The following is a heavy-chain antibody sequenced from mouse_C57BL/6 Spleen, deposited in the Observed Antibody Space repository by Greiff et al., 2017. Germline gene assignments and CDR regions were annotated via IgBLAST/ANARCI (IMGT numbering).Heavy chain of an antibody. D-gene: IGHD2-4*01. CDR2: IDPSDSYT. J-gene: IGHJ4*01. CDR1: GYTFTSYW. CDR3: ARLDDYDGRVDYYAMDY. V-gene: IGHV1-69*01. Sequence: QVQLQQPGAELVMPGASVKLSCKASGYTFTSYWMHWVKQRPGQGLEWIGEIDPSDSYTNYNQKFKGKSTLTVDKSSSTAYMQLSSLTSEDSAVYYCARLDDYDGRVDYYAMDYWGQGTSVTVSS.